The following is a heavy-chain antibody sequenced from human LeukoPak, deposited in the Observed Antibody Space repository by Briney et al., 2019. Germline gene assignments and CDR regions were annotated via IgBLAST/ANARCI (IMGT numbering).Heavy chain of an antibody. CDR1: GFTFSNYG. V-gene: IGHV3-30*03. CDR2: IAYDGSNE. CDR3: ARDQQTYYYDSSGSPRHYFDY. D-gene: IGHD3-22*01. J-gene: IGHJ4*02. Sequence: GTSLRLSCTVSGFTFSNYGMHWVRQAPGQGLEWVGVIAYDGSNEYYADSVKGRLTISRDISKNTLYLQMNSLRAEDTAVYYCARDQQTYYYDSSGSPRHYFDYWGQGTLVTVSS.